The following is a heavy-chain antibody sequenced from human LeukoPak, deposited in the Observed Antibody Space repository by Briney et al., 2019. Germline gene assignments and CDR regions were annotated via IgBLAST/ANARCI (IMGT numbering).Heavy chain of an antibody. CDR2: INHSGST. D-gene: IGHD3-10*01. CDR3: ARPFSPSGRFDYGSGSYYRGSYYYYMDV. Sequence: PSETLSLTCAVYGGSFSGYYWSWIRQPPGKGLEWIGEINHSGSTNYNPSLKSRVTISVDTSKNQFSLKLSSVTAADTAVYYCARPFSPSGRFDYGSGSYYRGSYYYYMDVWGKGTTVTISS. CDR1: GGSFSGYY. V-gene: IGHV4-34*01. J-gene: IGHJ6*03.